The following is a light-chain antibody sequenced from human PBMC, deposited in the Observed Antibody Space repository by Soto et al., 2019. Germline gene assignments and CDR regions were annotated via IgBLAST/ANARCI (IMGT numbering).Light chain of an antibody. CDR1: QSVSSY. CDR2: DAS. Sequence: EIVLTQSPATLSSSPGERATLSCRASQSVSSYLAWYQQKPGQAPRLLIYDASDRATGIPAWFSGSGSGTDFTLTISSLEPEDFAVYYCQQRSNWPRTFGQGTKVEIK. CDR3: QQRSNWPRT. J-gene: IGKJ1*01. V-gene: IGKV3-11*01.